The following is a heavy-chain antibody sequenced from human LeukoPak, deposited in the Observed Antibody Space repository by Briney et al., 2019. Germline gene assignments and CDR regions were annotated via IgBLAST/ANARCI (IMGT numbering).Heavy chain of an antibody. V-gene: IGHV2-70*11. CDR1: GGSISSYYW. J-gene: IGHJ4*02. Sequence: TLSLTCSVSGGSISSYYWSWIRQPPGKALEWLARIDWDDDKYYSTALKTRLTISKDTSKNQVVLTMTNMDPVDTATYYCARIRVERQWLTLFDYWGQGTLVTVSS. D-gene: IGHD6-19*01. CDR3: ARIRVERQWLTLFDY. CDR2: IDWDDDK.